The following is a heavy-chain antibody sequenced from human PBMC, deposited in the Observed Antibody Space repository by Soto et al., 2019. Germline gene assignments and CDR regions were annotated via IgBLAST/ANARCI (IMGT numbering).Heavy chain of an antibody. CDR1: GYSFTNYW. V-gene: IGHV5-10-1*01. CDR2: IDPSDSYT. D-gene: IGHD5-18*01. Sequence: GESLKISCKGSGYSFTNYWINWMRQMPGKGLEWMGRIDPSDSYTNYSPSFQGHVTISVYMELSSLRSEDSAVYYCATSVNSAMAFDYWGQGTLVTVSS. CDR3: ATSVNSAMAFDY. J-gene: IGHJ4*02.